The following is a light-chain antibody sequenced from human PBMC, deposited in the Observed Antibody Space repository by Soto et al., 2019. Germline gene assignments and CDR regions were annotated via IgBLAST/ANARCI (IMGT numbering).Light chain of an antibody. J-gene: IGLJ1*01. CDR2: DVS. CDR3: SSYAGNNHFV. V-gene: IGLV2-14*01. Sequence: QSVLTQPASVSGSPGQSITISCTGTSSDVGGYSYVSWYQQLPGKAPKLMIYDVSDRPSGVSNRFSGSKSGNTASLTISGLQAEDEADYYCSSYAGNNHFVFGTGTKVTVL. CDR1: SSDVGGYSY.